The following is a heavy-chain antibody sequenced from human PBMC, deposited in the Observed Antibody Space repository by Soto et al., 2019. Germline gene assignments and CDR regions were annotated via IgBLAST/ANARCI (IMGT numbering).Heavy chain of an antibody. V-gene: IGHV4-59*01. CDR2: MYNTGSH. D-gene: IGHD2-21*02. CDR1: GGSISSYY. Sequence: QVRLQESGPGLVKPSETLSLTCTVSGGSISSYYWSWIRQPPGKGLEWLGYMYNTGSHIYNPSLKSRVTSSVDTSNNQFALKLNSGTAADTAGYYCARYLEGYCGAVCYPLDVWGQGTTVTVS. J-gene: IGHJ6*02. CDR3: ARYLEGYCGAVCYPLDV.